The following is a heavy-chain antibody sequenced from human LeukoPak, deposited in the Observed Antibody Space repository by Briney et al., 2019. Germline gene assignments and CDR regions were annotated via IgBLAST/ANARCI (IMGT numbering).Heavy chain of an antibody. V-gene: IGHV1-69*13. CDR2: IIPISGTT. CDR3: ARKLRLGGNWFDP. CDR1: GGTFTSHA. Sequence: SVKVSCKTSGGTFTSHAITWVRQAPGQGLEWMGKIIPISGTTNYAQKFQGRVTFTADESTSTAYMELSSLRSEDTALYYCARKLRLGGNWFDPWGQGTLVTVSS. D-gene: IGHD1-26*01. J-gene: IGHJ5*02.